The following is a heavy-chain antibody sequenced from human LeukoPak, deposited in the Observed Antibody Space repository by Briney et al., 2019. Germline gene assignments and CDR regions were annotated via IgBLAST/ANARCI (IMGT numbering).Heavy chain of an antibody. CDR3: ARQTTVTAAGLVY. D-gene: IGHD4-11*01. V-gene: IGHV5-51*01. CDR2: IYPGDSGT. Sequence: GESLKISCKGSGYSFTSDWIGWVRQMPGKGLEWMGIIYPGDSGTRYSPSFQGQVTISADKSISTAYLQWSSLKALDTAMYYCARQTTVTAAGLVYWGQGTLVTVSS. CDR1: GYSFTSDW. J-gene: IGHJ4*02.